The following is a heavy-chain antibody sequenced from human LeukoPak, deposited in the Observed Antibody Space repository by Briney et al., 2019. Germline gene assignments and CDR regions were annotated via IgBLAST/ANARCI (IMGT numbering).Heavy chain of an antibody. J-gene: IGHJ3*02. Sequence: SETLSLTCTVSGYSIINDYYWGWIRPPPGKGLEWIGSIFHSGSTYYNPSLRSRVTISVDTSKNQFSLKLSSVTAADTAVYYCARGTYCSSTSCYTTDAFDIWGQGTMVTVSS. CDR1: GYSIINDYY. V-gene: IGHV4-38-2*02. CDR2: IFHSGST. D-gene: IGHD2-2*02. CDR3: ARGTYCSSTSCYTTDAFDI.